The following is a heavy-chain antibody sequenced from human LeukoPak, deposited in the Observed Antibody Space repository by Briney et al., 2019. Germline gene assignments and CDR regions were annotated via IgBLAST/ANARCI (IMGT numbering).Heavy chain of an antibody. CDR3: ARKGRITIFGVVIAGGIWFDP. CDR2: IYYSGST. J-gene: IGHJ5*02. Sequence: SETLSLTCSVSGGSLSNHYWTWIRQPPGKGLDWIGYIYYSGSTNYNPSLKSRVSISVDTSKKQFSLKLSSVTAADTAVYDCARKGRITIFGVVIAGGIWFDPWGQGTLVTVSS. V-gene: IGHV4-59*11. D-gene: IGHD3-3*01. CDR1: GGSLSNHY.